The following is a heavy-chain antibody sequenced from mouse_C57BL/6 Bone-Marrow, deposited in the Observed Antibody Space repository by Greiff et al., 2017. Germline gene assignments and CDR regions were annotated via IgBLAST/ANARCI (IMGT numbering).Heavy chain of an antibody. CDR1: GYTFTSYW. V-gene: IGHV1-61*01. Sequence: QVQLQQPGAELVRPGSSVKLSCKASGYTFTSYWMDWVKQRPGQGLEWIGNIYPSDSATHYNQKFKDKATLTVDKSSSTAYMQLSSLTSEDSAVYYCARGIYYYGSSYFYFDYWGQGTTLTVSS. J-gene: IGHJ2*01. CDR2: IYPSDSAT. CDR3: ARGIYYYGSSYFYFDY. D-gene: IGHD1-1*01.